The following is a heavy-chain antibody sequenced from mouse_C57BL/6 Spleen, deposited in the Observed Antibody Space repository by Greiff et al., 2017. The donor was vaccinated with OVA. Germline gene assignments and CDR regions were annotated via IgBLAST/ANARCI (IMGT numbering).Heavy chain of an antibody. D-gene: IGHD4-1*01. V-gene: IGHV1-82*01. Sequence: VQLQQSGPELVKPGASVKISCKASGYAFSSSWMNWVKQRPGKGLEWIGRIYPGDGDTNYNGKFKGKATLTADKSSSTAYMQLSSLISEDSAVYFCASQTGTGYFDVWGTGTTVTVSS. J-gene: IGHJ1*03. CDR2: IYPGDGDT. CDR1: GYAFSSSW. CDR3: ASQTGTGYFDV.